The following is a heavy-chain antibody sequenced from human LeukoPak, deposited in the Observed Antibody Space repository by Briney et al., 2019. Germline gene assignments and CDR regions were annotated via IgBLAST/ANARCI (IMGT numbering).Heavy chain of an antibody. Sequence: ASVKVSCKASGYTFTDYYIHWVRQAPGQGLEWMGWINPNSGGTNYAQKFQGRVTMTRDTSISTAYMELSRLRSDDTAVYYCARDNYYDSSGYQGYWGQGTLVTVSS. V-gene: IGHV1-2*02. CDR3: ARDNYYDSSGYQGY. D-gene: IGHD3-22*01. CDR2: INPNSGGT. J-gene: IGHJ4*02. CDR1: GYTFTDYY.